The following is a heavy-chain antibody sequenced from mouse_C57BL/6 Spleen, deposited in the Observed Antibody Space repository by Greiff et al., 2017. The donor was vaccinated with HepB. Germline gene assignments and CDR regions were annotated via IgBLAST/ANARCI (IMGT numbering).Heavy chain of an antibody. CDR3: ARRAYNNFHFDY. D-gene: IGHD2-5*01. Sequence: QVQLQQSGAELVKPGASVKISCKASGYAFSSYWMNWVKQRPGKGLEWIGQIYPGDGDTNYNGKFKGKATLTADKSSSTAYMQLSSLTSEDSAVYFCARRAYNNFHFDYWGQGTTLTVSS. CDR1: GYAFSSYW. CDR2: IYPGDGDT. J-gene: IGHJ2*01. V-gene: IGHV1-80*01.